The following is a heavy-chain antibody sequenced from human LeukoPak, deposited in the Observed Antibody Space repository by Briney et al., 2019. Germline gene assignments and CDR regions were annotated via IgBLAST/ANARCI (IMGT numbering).Heavy chain of an antibody. CDR3: TRYSSSDNWFDP. V-gene: IGHV3-73*01. CDR1: GFTFSGSA. Sequence: PGGSLRLSCAASGFTFSGSAMHWVRQASGKGLEWVGRIRNKANSYATAYTASVKGRFTISRDDSKNTAYLQMNSLKTEDTAVYYCTRYSSSDNWFDPWGQGTLVTVSS. D-gene: IGHD6-6*01. CDR2: IRNKANSYAT. J-gene: IGHJ5*02.